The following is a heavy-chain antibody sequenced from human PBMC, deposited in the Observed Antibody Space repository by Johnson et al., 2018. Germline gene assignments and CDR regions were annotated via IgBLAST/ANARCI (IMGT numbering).Heavy chain of an antibody. CDR1: GFSVTSNY. D-gene: IGHD3-16*01. Sequence: EVQLLESGGGLVQPGGSLRLSCAASGFSVTSNYMTWVRQAPGKGLEWVSVTYSDGTTYYADSVKGRFSISRDTSKNTLFLQMNSLRAEDTAVYYCAGDHVSGGGATAGDCWGQGTLVTVSS. V-gene: IGHV3-53*01. J-gene: IGHJ4*02. CDR3: AGDHVSGGGATAGDC. CDR2: TYSDGTT.